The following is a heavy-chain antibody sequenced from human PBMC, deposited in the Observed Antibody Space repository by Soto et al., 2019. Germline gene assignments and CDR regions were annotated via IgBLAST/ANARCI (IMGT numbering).Heavy chain of an antibody. D-gene: IGHD6-19*01. CDR1: GGSISSYY. Sequence: QVQLQESGPGLVKPSETLSHTCTVSGGSISSYYWSWIRQPPGKGLEWIGYIYYSGSTNYNPSLTSRVTISXXTXKXXFSLTLSSVTAADTAVYYCARGAQQWLEPYWYFDLWGRGTLVTVSS. CDR2: IYYSGST. CDR3: ARGAQQWLEPYWYFDL. V-gene: IGHV4-59*01. J-gene: IGHJ2*01.